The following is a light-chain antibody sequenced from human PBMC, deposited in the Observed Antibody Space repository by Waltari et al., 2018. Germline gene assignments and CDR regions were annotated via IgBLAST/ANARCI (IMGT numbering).Light chain of an antibody. CDR3: YSASDNNWV. CDR1: VLSRNY. V-gene: IGLV3-27*01. Sequence: SYELTQPSSVSVSPGQTARITCSGEVLSRNYARWLQQKPGQAPLLLLYEDTKRPAGIPEQFSGSSAGTTVTLTITGAQVEDEADYYCYSASDNNWVFGGGTMLTVL. J-gene: IGLJ3*02. CDR2: EDT.